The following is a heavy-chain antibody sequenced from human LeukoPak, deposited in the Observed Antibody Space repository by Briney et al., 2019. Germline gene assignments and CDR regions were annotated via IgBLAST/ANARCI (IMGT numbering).Heavy chain of an antibody. D-gene: IGHD3-3*01. Sequence: PGVSLRLFCAASGFPFSSYSMSWVRQAPGKGLECVLAISGSGGSTYYADSVKGRFTISRDNSKSTVYLQMSGLRAEDTAVYYCAKKGSGDYDFWSGYWVHDAFDIWGQGTMVTVSS. CDR2: ISGSGGST. V-gene: IGHV3-23*01. CDR3: AKKGSGDYDFWSGYWVHDAFDI. CDR1: GFPFSSYS. J-gene: IGHJ3*02.